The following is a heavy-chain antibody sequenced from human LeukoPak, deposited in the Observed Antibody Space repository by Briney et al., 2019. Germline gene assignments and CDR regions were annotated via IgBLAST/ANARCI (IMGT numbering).Heavy chain of an antibody. V-gene: IGHV4-34*01. Sequence: SETLSLTCAVYGLTFSGYYWSWIRQPPGKGLEWFGEINHSGSTNYNPSLKSRVSTSVDTSNHQFSLKLRSVTAADAAVYYCARSAEGYCSGGSCYSYYYYMDVWGKATTVTVCS. CDR2: INHSGST. D-gene: IGHD2-15*01. CDR3: ARSAEGYCSGGSCYSYYYYMDV. CDR1: GLTFSGYY. J-gene: IGHJ6*03.